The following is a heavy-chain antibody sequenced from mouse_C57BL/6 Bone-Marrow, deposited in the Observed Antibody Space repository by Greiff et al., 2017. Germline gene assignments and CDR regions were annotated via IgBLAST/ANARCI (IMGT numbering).Heavy chain of an antibody. CDR1: GFTFSSYA. J-gene: IGHJ3*01. CDR2: ISSGGDYI. Sequence: EVKLQESGEGLVKPGASLKLSCAASGFTFSSYAMSWVRQTPEKRLEWVAYISSGGDYIYYADTVKGRFTISRDNARNTLYLQMSSLKSEDASRYYWDGDGYYWFAYWGQGTLVTVS. D-gene: IGHD2-3*01. CDR3: DGDGYYWFAY. V-gene: IGHV5-9-1*02.